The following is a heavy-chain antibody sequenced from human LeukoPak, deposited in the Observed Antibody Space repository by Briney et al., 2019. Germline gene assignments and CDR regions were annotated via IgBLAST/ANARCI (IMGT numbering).Heavy chain of an antibody. Sequence: SQTLSLTCTVSGGSISSGGYYWSWIRQHPGKGLEWIGYIYYSGSTYYNPSLKSRVTISVDTSKNQFSLKLSSVTAADTAVYYCARRGYNYVYYYFDYWGQGTLVTVSS. J-gene: IGHJ4*02. CDR3: ARRGYNYVYYYFDY. CDR2: IYYSGST. V-gene: IGHV4-31*03. CDR1: GGSISSGGYY. D-gene: IGHD5-18*01.